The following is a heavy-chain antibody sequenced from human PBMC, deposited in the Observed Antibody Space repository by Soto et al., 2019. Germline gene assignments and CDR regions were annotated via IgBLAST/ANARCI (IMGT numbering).Heavy chain of an antibody. CDR2: ISAYNGNT. Sequence: GVSVNLSCKASGYSFTIYGISWVRQAPGQGLEWMGWISAYNGNTNYAQKLQGRVTMTTDTSTSTAYMELRSLRSDDTAVYYCAHSAVTTHDYGDYPYGMDVWGQGTTVTVSS. CDR3: AHSAVTTHDYGDYPYGMDV. CDR1: GYSFTIYG. D-gene: IGHD4-17*01. V-gene: IGHV1-18*01. J-gene: IGHJ6*02.